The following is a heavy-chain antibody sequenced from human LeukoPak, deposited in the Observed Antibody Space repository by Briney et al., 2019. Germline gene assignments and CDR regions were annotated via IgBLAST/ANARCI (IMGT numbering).Heavy chain of an antibody. Sequence: SVKVSCKASGGTFSSYAISWVRQAPGQGLEGMGRIIPILGIANYAQKFQGRVTITADKSTSTAYMELSSLRSEDTAVYYCAREAMVRGPIDYWGQGTLVTVSS. J-gene: IGHJ4*02. CDR3: AREAMVRGPIDY. CDR2: IIPILGIA. V-gene: IGHV1-69*04. D-gene: IGHD3-10*01. CDR1: GGTFSSYA.